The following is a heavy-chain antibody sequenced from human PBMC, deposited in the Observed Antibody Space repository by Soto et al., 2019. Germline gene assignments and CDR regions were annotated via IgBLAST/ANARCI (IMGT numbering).Heavy chain of an antibody. CDR3: ARESTVTTLASWFDP. J-gene: IGHJ5*02. D-gene: IGHD4-17*01. CDR1: GYTFTGYY. Sequence: QVQLVQSGAEVKKPGASVKVSCKASGYTFTGYYMHWVRQAPGQGLEWMGWINPNSGGTNYAQKFQGRVTITADKSTSTAYMELSSLRSEDTAVYYCARESTVTTLASWFDPWGQGTLVTVSS. V-gene: IGHV1-2*02. CDR2: INPNSGGT.